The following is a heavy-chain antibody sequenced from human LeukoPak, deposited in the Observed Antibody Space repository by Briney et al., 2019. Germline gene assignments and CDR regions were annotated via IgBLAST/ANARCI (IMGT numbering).Heavy chain of an antibody. CDR2: ISSSGSTI. D-gene: IGHD3-22*01. V-gene: IGHV3-48*03. Sequence: GGSLRLSCAASGFTLSSYEMNWVRQAPGKGLEWVSYISSSGSTIYYADSVKGRFIISRDNAKNSLYLQMNSLRAEDTAVYYCARGDTMIVVVIHFDYWGQGTLVTVSS. J-gene: IGHJ4*02. CDR1: GFTLSSYE. CDR3: ARGDTMIVVVIHFDY.